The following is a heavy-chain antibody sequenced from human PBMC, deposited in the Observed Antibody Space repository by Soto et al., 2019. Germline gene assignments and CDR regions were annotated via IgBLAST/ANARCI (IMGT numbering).Heavy chain of an antibody. D-gene: IGHD6-13*01. CDR3: ARGRTAQQLVRGNWFDP. CDR1: GGSFSGYY. V-gene: IGHV4-34*01. CDR2: INHSGST. J-gene: IGHJ5*02. Sequence: SETLSLTCAVYGGSFSGYYWSWIRQPPGKGLEWIGEINHSGSTNYNPSLKSRVTISVDTSKNQFSLKLSSVTAADTAVYYCARGRTAQQLVRGNWFDPWGQGTLVTVSS.